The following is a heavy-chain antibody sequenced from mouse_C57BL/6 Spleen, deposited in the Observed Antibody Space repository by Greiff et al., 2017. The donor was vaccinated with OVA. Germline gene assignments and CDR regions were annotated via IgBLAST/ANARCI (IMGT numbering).Heavy chain of an antibody. CDR2: IWSGGST. D-gene: IGHD2-13*01. Sequence: QVQLKESGPGLVQPSQSLSITCTVSGFSLTRYGVHWVRQSPGKGLEWLGVIWSGGSTAYNAAFISRLSISKDNSKSQVFFKMNSLQADDTAIDYCARNGDYYGDFDYWGQGTTLTVSA. CDR3: ARNGDYYGDFDY. CDR1: GFSLTRYG. J-gene: IGHJ2*01. V-gene: IGHV2-2*01.